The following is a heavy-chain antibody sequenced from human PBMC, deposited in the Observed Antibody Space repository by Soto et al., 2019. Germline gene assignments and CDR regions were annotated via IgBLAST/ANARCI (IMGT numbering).Heavy chain of an antibody. J-gene: IGHJ6*02. V-gene: IGHV4-39*01. CDR1: GGSISSSSYS. CDR3: GRQPGHCGSTTCFGYYSVDV. Sequence: QLQLQESGPRLVKPSETLSLTCSVSGGSISSSSYSWGWIRQPPGKGLEWIGTIYYSGSTHYNPSLEGRVAISAVTPNNQLSLRLSSVTAADTAVYYCGRQPGHCGSTTCFGYYSVDVWGQGTTVTVS. D-gene: IGHD2-2*01. CDR2: IYYSGST.